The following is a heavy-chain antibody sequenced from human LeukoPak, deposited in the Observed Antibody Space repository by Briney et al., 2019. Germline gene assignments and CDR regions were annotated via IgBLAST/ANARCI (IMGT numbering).Heavy chain of an antibody. D-gene: IGHD1-7*01. V-gene: IGHV4-59*01. CDR1: GGSISIYY. CDR2: VYNSGST. Sequence: SETLSLTCTVSGGSISIYYWSWTRQPPGKGLEWLGYVYNSGSTDYNPSLKSRVTISADTSKNQFSLKLSSVTAADTAVYYCVRDRELFYWGQGTLVTVSS. CDR3: VRDRELFY. J-gene: IGHJ4*02.